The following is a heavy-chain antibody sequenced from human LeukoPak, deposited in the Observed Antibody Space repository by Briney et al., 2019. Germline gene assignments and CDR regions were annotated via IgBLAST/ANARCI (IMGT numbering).Heavy chain of an antibody. CDR1: GFPFSGYW. D-gene: IGHD3-10*01. Sequence: PGGSLRLSCAVFGFPFSGYWMGWVRQAAGNGLEWVATINEDGSEIYYVDSVKGRFTISRDNAKNSLSLQMNSLRAEDTTLYYCARGFDGRSAFDIWGQGTMVTVSS. J-gene: IGHJ3*02. CDR3: ARGFDGRSAFDI. CDR2: INEDGSEI. V-gene: IGHV3-7*01.